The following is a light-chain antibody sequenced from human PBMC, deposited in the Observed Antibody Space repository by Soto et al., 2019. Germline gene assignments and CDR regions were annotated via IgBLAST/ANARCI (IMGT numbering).Light chain of an antibody. CDR3: QQFGGSPPVT. Sequence: EVVLTQSPGTLSLSPGERATLSCRASQSVNNNYLAWYQQKPGQSPKLLIFGPSTRATGIPDRFSGSGSGTDFTLTISRLEPEDSALYYCQQFGGSPPVTFGGGTKVEIK. CDR2: GPS. V-gene: IGKV3-20*01. CDR1: QSVNNNY. J-gene: IGKJ4*01.